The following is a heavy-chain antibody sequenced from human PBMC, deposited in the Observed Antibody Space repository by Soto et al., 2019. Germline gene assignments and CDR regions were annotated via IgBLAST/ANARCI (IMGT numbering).Heavy chain of an antibody. V-gene: IGHV4-4*02. J-gene: IGHJ4*02. CDR2: MYHSGGA. CDR1: GGSISSYDW. CDR3: ASHTKGVEYSSSQPFDY. D-gene: IGHD6-6*01. Sequence: SETLLTCVVSGGSISSYDWWTWVRQPPGKGLERIGKMYHSGGADYSPSLKSRVTISADSSKNHFSLRLTGVTAADTAVYYCASHTKGVEYSSSQPFDYWGQGTLVTVSS.